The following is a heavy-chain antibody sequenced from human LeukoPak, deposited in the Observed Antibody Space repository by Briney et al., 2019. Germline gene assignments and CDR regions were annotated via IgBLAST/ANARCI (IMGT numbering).Heavy chain of an antibody. CDR3: ARDTVGVLDY. D-gene: IGHD2-21*01. Sequence: PGGSLRLSCAASGFTFSKSWMAWVRQVPGKGLEWVANIKEDAGTKHYAGSVEGRFTISRDNAKNLVYLQMNSLRANDTAIYHCARDTVGVLDYWGQGALVTVSS. CDR1: GFTFSKSW. CDR2: IKEDAGTK. V-gene: IGHV3-7*01. J-gene: IGHJ4*02.